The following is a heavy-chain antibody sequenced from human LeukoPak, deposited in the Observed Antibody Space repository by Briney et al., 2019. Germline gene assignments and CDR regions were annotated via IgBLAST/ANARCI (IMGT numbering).Heavy chain of an antibody. CDR3: AKQLGYCSDGSCYLPY. Sequence: GGSLRLSCAASGFTFSSSAMSWVRQAPGKGLEWVSAISNNGGYTYYADSVQGRFTISRDNSKSTLCLQMNSLRAEDTAVYYCAKQLGYCSDGSCYLPYWGQGTLVTVSS. CDR1: GFTFSSSA. D-gene: IGHD2-15*01. V-gene: IGHV3-23*01. CDR2: ISNNGGYT. J-gene: IGHJ4*02.